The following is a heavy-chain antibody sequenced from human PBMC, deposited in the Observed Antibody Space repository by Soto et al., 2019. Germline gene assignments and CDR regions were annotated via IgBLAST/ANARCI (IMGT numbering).Heavy chain of an antibody. CDR2: IYYSGST. D-gene: IGHD5-12*01. Sequence: SETLSLTCTVSGGSISSGGYYWRWIRQHPGKGLEWIGYIYYSGSTYYNPSLKSRVTISVDTSTNQISLKRFSVTCAGTSVYYCAGEGLGGYDQKPHDALYIWGQGTMLTVSS. V-gene: IGHV4-31*03. J-gene: IGHJ3*02. CDR1: GGSISSGGYY. CDR3: AGEGLGGYDQKPHDALYI.